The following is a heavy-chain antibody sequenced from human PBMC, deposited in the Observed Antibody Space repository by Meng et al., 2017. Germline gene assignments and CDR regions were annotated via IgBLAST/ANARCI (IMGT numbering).Heavy chain of an antibody. D-gene: IGHD3-3*01. CDR2: IYYSGST. CDR3: ARGYDFWSGQYYFDY. V-gene: IGHV4-59*01. CDR1: GGSISSYF. Sequence: LQESGPGLVKPSETLPLTCAVSGGSISSYFWSWIRQPPGKGLEWIGYIYYSGSTNYNPSLKSRVTISVDTSKNQFSLKLSSVTAADTAVYYCARGYDFWSGQYYFDYWGQGTLVTVSS. J-gene: IGHJ4*02.